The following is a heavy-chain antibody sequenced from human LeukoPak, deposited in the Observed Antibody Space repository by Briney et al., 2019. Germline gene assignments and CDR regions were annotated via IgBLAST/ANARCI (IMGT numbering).Heavy chain of an antibody. CDR3: ARDLRGYSYGPDY. J-gene: IGHJ4*02. CDR2: ISSSSSYI. CDR1: GFTFSSYS. V-gene: IGHV3-21*01. D-gene: IGHD5-18*01. Sequence: GGSLRLSCASSGFTFSSYSMNWVRQAPGKGLEWVSSISSSSSYIYYADSVKGRFTISRDNDKNSLYLQMNSLRAEDTAVYYCARDLRGYSYGPDYWGQGTLVTVSS.